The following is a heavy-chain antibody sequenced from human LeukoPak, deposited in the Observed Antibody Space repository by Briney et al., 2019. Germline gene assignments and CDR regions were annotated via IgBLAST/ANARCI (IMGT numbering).Heavy chain of an antibody. D-gene: IGHD1-26*01. J-gene: IGHJ3*02. CDR3: AMRGSGSYYSGPDAFDI. V-gene: IGHV4-39*07. CDR1: GGSISSSSYY. Sequence: PSETLSLTCTVSGGSISSSSYYWGWIRQPPGKGLEWIGSIYYSGSTYYNPSLKSRVTISVDTSKNQFSLKLSSVTAADTAVYYCAMRGSGSYYSGPDAFDIWGQGTMVTVSS. CDR2: IYYSGST.